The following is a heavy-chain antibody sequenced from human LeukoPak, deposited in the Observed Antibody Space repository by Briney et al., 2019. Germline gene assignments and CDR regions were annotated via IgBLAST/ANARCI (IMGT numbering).Heavy chain of an antibody. V-gene: IGHV3-30*03. J-gene: IGHJ4*02. CDR2: ISYDGSNK. Sequence: HPGGSLRLSCAAPGFTFSSYSMNWVRQAPGKGLEWVAVISYDGSNKYYADSVKGRFTISRDNSKNTLYLQMNSLRAEDTAVYYCARGLRPYSSSSRICDYWGQGTLVTVSS. CDR1: GFTFSSYS. D-gene: IGHD6-6*01. CDR3: ARGLRPYSSSSRICDY.